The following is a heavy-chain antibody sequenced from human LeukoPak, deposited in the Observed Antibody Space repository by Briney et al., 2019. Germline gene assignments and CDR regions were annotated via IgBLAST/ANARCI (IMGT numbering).Heavy chain of an antibody. Sequence: PGGSLRLSRTASGFIVSDSGIHWVRQASGKGLEWVGRIRGKIHNSATAYAASVSGRFTVSRDDSKNTAYLQMDSLRTEDTAVYYCTRRWDVSESGFDPWGQGTLVTVSP. D-gene: IGHD1-26*01. V-gene: IGHV3-73*01. CDR3: TRRWDVSESGFDP. J-gene: IGHJ5*02. CDR2: IRGKIHNSAT. CDR1: GFIVSDSG.